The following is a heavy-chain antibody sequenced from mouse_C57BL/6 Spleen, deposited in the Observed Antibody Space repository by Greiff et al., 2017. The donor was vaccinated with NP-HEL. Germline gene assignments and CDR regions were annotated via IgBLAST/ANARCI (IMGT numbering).Heavy chain of an antibody. CDR2: IYPGDGDT. CDR1: GYAFSSSW. Sequence: VNVVESGPELVKPGASVKISCKASGYAFSSSWMNWVKQRPGKGLEWIGRIYPGDGDTNYNGKFKGKATLTADKSSSTAYMQLSSLTSEASAVYFGARIYDGPLPWFAYWGQGTLVTVSA. V-gene: IGHV1-82*01. CDR3: ARIYDGPLPWFAY. D-gene: IGHD2-3*01. J-gene: IGHJ3*01.